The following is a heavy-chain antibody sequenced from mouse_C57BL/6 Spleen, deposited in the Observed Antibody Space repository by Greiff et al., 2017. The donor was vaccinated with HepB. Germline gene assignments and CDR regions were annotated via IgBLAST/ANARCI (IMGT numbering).Heavy chain of an antibody. V-gene: IGHV2-9-1*01. CDR1: GFSFTSYA. CDR3: ARKQGYINLSYYFDY. D-gene: IGHD3-2*02. J-gene: IGHJ2*01. CDR2: IWTGGGT. Sequence: VQGVESGPGLVAPSQSLSITCTVSGFSFTSYAISWVRQPPGKGLEWLGVIWTGGGTNYNSALKSRLSISKDNSKSQVLLKMNSLQTVDTARYYCARKQGYINLSYYFDYWGQGTTLTVSS.